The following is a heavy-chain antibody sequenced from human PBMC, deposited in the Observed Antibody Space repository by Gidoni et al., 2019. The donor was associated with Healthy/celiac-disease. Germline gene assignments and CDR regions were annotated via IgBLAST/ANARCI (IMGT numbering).Heavy chain of an antibody. V-gene: IGHV1-18*01. D-gene: IGHD3-3*01. Sequence: WIIAYNGNTNYAQKLQGRVTMTTDKSTSTAYMELRSRRSDDTAVYYGARLPRFLEWLLYGMDVWGQGTTVTVSS. CDR3: ARLPRFLEWLLYGMDV. J-gene: IGHJ6*02. CDR2: IIAYNGNT.